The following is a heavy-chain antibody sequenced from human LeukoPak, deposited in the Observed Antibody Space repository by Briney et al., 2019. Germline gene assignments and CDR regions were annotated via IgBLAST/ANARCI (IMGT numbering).Heavy chain of an antibody. CDR2: INYSGST. CDR3: ARSPHSYCSGGSCYQGWFDY. J-gene: IGHJ4*02. D-gene: IGHD2-15*01. Sequence: KPSETLSLTCTVSGGSISSYYWSWIRQPPGKGLEWIGEINYSGSTNYNPSLKSRVTISVDTSKNQFSLKLSSVTAADTAVYYCARSPHSYCSGGSCYQGWFDYWGQGTLVTVSS. V-gene: IGHV4-59*12. CDR1: GGSISSYY.